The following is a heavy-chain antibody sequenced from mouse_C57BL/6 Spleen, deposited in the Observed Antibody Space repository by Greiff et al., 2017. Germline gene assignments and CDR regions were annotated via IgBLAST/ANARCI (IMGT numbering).Heavy chain of an antibody. D-gene: IGHD1-1*02. CDR2: IYPGDGDT. V-gene: IGHV1-82*01. J-gene: IGHJ2*01. Sequence: VQLQQSGPELVKPGASVKISCKASGYAFSSSWMNWVKQRPGKGLEWIGRIYPGDGDTNYNGKFKGKATLTADKSSITAYMQLSSLTSEDSAVYFCAKDYPYYFDYWGQGTTLTVSS. CDR3: AKDYPYYFDY. CDR1: GYAFSSSW.